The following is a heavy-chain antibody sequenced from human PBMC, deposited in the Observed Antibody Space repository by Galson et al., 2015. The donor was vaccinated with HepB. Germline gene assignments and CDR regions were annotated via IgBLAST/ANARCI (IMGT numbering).Heavy chain of an antibody. D-gene: IGHD6-19*01. CDR1: GGTFSSYA. V-gene: IGHV1-69*04. J-gene: IGHJ6*02. CDR2: IIPILGIA. Sequence: SVKVSCKASGGTFSSYAISWVRQAPGQGLEWMGRIIPILGIANYAQKFQGSVTITADKSTSTAYMELSSLRSEDTAVYYCARDLLPNIAVAGYLSYYYGMDVWGQGTTVTVSS. CDR3: ARDLLPNIAVAGYLSYYYGMDV.